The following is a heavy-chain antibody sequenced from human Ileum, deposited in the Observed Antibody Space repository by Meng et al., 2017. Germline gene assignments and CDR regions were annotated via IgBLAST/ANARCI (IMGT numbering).Heavy chain of an antibody. CDR3: ARHGGYSQDF. J-gene: IGHJ4*02. V-gene: IGHV4-4*02. D-gene: IGHD4-23*01. Sequence: QVQLQGPGPGLVRPSGPLFLTCAVSSGSISSNTYWSWVRQPPGKGLEWIGQISHSGSAYYNPSLKSRVTMSVDKPKSQFSLMLTSVTAADTAIYYCARHGGYSQDFWGQGTLVTVSS. CDR2: ISHSGSA. CDR1: SGSISSNTY.